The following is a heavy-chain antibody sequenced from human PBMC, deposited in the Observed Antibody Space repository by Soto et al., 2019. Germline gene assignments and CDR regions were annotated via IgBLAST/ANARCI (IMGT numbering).Heavy chain of an antibody. CDR3: ASRVGCSGGSCYVDY. CDR1: GGTFSSYT. J-gene: IGHJ4*02. Sequence: QVQLVQSGAEVKKPGSSVKVSCKASGGTFSSYTISWVRQAPGQGLEWMGRIIPILGIANYAQKFQGRVTITPDKSTSTAYMELSSLRSEDTAVYYCASRVGCSGGSCYVDYWGQGTLVTVSS. CDR2: IIPILGIA. V-gene: IGHV1-69*02. D-gene: IGHD2-15*01.